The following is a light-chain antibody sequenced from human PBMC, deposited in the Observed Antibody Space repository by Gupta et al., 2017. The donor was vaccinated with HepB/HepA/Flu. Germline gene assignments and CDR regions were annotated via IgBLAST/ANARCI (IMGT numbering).Light chain of an antibody. CDR1: SSDVGGYDF. V-gene: IGLV2-14*03. J-gene: IGLJ3*02. Sequence: QSALTQPPPVSGSPGRSITISCTGTSSDVGGYDFVSWYQQHPGKAPKLMIFDVSNRPSGISNRFSGSKSGNTASLTISGLQAEDEADYFCTSYTSTSIRVFGGGTKLTVL. CDR3: TSYTSTSIRV. CDR2: DVS.